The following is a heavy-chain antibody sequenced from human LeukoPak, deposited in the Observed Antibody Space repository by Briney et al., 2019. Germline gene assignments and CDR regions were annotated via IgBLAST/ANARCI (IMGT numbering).Heavy chain of an antibody. J-gene: IGHJ4*02. CDR3: AVYDSSGYILSFDY. D-gene: IGHD3-22*01. Sequence: ASVKVSCKASGGTFISYAISWVRQAPGQGLEWMGRIIPILGIANYAQKFQGRVTITADKSTSTAYMELSSLRSEDTAVYYCAVYDSSGYILSFDYWGQGTLVTVSS. CDR1: GGTFISYA. V-gene: IGHV1-69*04. CDR2: IIPILGIA.